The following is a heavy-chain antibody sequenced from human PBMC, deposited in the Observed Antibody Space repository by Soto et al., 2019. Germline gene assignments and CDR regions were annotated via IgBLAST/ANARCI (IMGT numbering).Heavy chain of an antibody. Sequence: GRSLRLSCAASGFTFISYAMSLVLQAPGKGLEWVSAISGSGGSTYYADSVKGRFTISRDNSKNTLYLQMNSLRAEDTAVYYCAKDFSEYGDYSPFDYWGQGTLVTVSS. CDR2: ISGSGGST. CDR3: AKDFSEYGDYSPFDY. J-gene: IGHJ4*02. V-gene: IGHV3-23*01. D-gene: IGHD4-17*01. CDR1: GFTFISYA.